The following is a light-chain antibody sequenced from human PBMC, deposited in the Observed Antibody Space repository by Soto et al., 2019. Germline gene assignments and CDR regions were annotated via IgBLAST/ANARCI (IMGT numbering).Light chain of an antibody. CDR2: DAS. CDR1: QSISSW. CDR3: QQYNSYLYT. J-gene: IGKJ2*01. Sequence: DIQMTQSPSTLSASVGDRVTITCRASQSISSWLAWYQQKPGKAPKLLIYDASSLESGVPSRFSGSVSGTEFTLTILSLQPDDFATYYCQQYNSYLYTFGQGTKLEIK. V-gene: IGKV1-5*01.